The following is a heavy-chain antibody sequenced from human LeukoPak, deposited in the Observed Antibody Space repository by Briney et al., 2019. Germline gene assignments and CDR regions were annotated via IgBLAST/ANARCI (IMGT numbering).Heavy chain of an antibody. CDR3: ARGRGFFNSGFYFDY. Sequence: ETLSLTLAVYGGSFSGYYWSWVRQPPGKGLEWIGEINHSGSSNYNPSLNTLLTISLHTSKNQFSLKLSSVTGADTAVYYCARGRGFFNSGFYFDYWGQGTLVTVSS. CDR2: INHSGSS. J-gene: IGHJ4*02. CDR1: GGSFSGYY. V-gene: IGHV4-34*01. D-gene: IGHD3-22*01.